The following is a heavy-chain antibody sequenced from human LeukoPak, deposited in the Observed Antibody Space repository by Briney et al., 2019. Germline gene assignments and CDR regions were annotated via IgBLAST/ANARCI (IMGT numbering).Heavy chain of an antibody. CDR3: ARADYYYYYYMDV. Sequence: GGSLRLSCAASGFTFSSYWMHWVRQAPGKGLVWVSRINSDGSSTSYADSVKGRFTISRDNAKNTLYLQMNSLRAEDTAVYYCARADYYYYYYMDVWGKGTTVTVSS. V-gene: IGHV3-74*01. CDR2: INSDGSST. J-gene: IGHJ6*03. CDR1: GFTFSSYW.